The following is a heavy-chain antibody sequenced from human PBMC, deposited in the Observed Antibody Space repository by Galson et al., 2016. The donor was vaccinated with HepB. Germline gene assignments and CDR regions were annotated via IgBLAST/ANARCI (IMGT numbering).Heavy chain of an antibody. CDR1: GFTFRSYG. Sequence: SLRLSCAASGFTFRSYGMHWVRQAPGKGLEWVAVIWYDGSNKYYAESVKGRFTISRENSKNTLYLQMNSLRGEDTAVYYCAREGSGLWLVPTSPDTFDIWGQGTMVTVSS. CDR3: AREGSGLWLVPTSPDTFDI. V-gene: IGHV3-33*01. D-gene: IGHD5-12*01. J-gene: IGHJ3*02. CDR2: IWYDGSNK.